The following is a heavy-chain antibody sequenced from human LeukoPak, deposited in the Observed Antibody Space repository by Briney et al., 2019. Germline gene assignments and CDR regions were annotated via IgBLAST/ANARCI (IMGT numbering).Heavy chain of an antibody. D-gene: IGHD1-20*01. J-gene: IGHJ3*01. CDR2: IASDGSST. CDR3: VRLNWRRKAFDV. Sequence: GGSLRLSCAASGFTFSSYWMNWVRQAPGKGLVWVSRIASDGSSTTYADSVKGRFSISRDNAKNTLYLQMNSLRVEDTAVYYCVRLNWRRKAFDVWGQGTMVTVSS. CDR1: GFTFSSYW. V-gene: IGHV3-74*01.